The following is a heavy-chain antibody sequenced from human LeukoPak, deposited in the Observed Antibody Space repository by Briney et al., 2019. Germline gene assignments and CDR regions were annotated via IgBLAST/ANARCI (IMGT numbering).Heavy chain of an antibody. CDR2: IYYSGST. D-gene: IGHD3-10*01. J-gene: IGHJ5*02. V-gene: IGHV4-39*07. CDR1: GGSISSSSYY. Sequence: SETLSLTCTVSGGSISSSSYYWGWIRQPPWKGLEWIGSIYYSGSTYYNPSLKSRVTISVDTSKNQFSLKLSSVTAADTAVYYCARGGGSGSYVAHDGFDPWGQGTLVTVSS. CDR3: ARGGGSGSYVAHDGFDP.